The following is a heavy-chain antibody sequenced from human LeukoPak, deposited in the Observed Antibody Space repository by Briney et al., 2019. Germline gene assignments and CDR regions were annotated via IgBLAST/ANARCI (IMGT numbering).Heavy chain of an antibody. D-gene: IGHD4-17*01. CDR2: IYTSGTT. Sequence: SETLSLTCTVSGGSISSYYWSWIRQPAGKGLEWIGRIYTSGTTHYNPSLKSRVTMSVDTSKNQFSLKLISVTAVDTAVYYCARQDFGDYGSHYYYYMDVWGKGTTVTISS. V-gene: IGHV4-4*07. CDR3: ARQDFGDYGSHYYYYMDV. J-gene: IGHJ6*03. CDR1: GGSISSYY.